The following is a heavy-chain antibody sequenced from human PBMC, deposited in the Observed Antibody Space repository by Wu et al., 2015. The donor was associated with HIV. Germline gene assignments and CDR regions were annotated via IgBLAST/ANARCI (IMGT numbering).Heavy chain of an antibody. Sequence: QVHLVQFGGEVKKPGSSVKVTCKASGDGFTSYAVSWVRQAPGQGLEWMGGINPLFGTTKFAQKFQGRLTITTDELRTTAYMEMSGLRSEDTAVYYCAREPRAPPPNHDEGNYFDFWGQGTLVTVSS. CDR1: GDGFTSYA. CDR2: INPLFGTT. CDR3: AREPRAPPPNHDEGNYFDF. D-gene: IGHD3-3*01. V-gene: IGHV1-69*05. J-gene: IGHJ4*02.